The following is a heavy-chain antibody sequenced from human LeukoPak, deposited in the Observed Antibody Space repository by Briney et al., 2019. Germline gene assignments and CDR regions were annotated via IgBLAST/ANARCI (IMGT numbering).Heavy chain of an antibody. Sequence: GGSLRLSCAASGFTFSDYYMSWIRQAPGKGLEWVSYISSSGSTIYYADSVKGRFTISRDNAKNSLYLQMNSLRAEDTAVYYCARSYCGGDCYLRGFDYWGQGTLVTVSS. CDR2: ISSSGSTI. D-gene: IGHD2-21*02. V-gene: IGHV3-11*04. CDR3: ARSYCGGDCYLRGFDY. CDR1: GFTFSDYY. J-gene: IGHJ4*02.